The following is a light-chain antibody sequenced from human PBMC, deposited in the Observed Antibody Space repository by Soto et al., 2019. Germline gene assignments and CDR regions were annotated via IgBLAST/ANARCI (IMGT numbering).Light chain of an antibody. V-gene: IGKV1-5*03. J-gene: IGKJ1*01. CDR1: QSVGSW. CDR3: QQYHTDRT. CDR2: KAS. Sequence: DIQMTQSPSTLSASVGDRVSITCRASQSVGSWLAWYQQKPGKAPKLLIQKASSLESGVPSRFSGRGSGTEFSLTISSLQPDHFATYYCQQYHTDRTFRQGTKVEIK.